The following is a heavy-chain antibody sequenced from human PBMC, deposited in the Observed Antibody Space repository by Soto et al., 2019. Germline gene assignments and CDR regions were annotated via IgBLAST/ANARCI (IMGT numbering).Heavy chain of an antibody. J-gene: IGHJ4*02. CDR2: IKPDGSEK. D-gene: IGHD3-3*01. V-gene: IGHV3-7*01. CDR1: GFTFSSYL. Sequence: PGGSLRLSCAASGFTFSSYLMSWVRQAPGKGLVWVANIKPDGSEKYYVDSVKGRFTISRDNAKNSLYLQMNSLRAEDTAVYYCARSYDFWSGTNFDYWGQGTLVTVSS. CDR3: ARSYDFWSGTNFDY.